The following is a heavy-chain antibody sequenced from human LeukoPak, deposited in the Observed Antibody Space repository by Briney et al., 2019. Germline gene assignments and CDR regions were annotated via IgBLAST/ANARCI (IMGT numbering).Heavy chain of an antibody. CDR3: VGYDSSGYYKLDH. D-gene: IGHD3-22*01. Sequence: GGSLRLSCAASGFTVSSYGMHWVRQAPGKGLEWVSSILDHGNSKYYADSVKGRFTISRDNSKNTLYLQMNSLRAEDTAVYYCVGYDSSGYYKLDHWGQGALVTVSS. V-gene: IGHV3-30*03. CDR2: ILDHGNSK. CDR1: GFTVSSYG. J-gene: IGHJ4*02.